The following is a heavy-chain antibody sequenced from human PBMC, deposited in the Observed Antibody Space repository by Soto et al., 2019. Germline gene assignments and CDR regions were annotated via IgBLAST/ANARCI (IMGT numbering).Heavy chain of an antibody. CDR3: ARGPPGDYYDSSGYYYIPWFDP. CDR1: GGTFSSYT. V-gene: IGHV1-69*02. Sequence: SVKVSCTASGGTFSSYTISWVRQAPGQGLEWMGRIIPILGIANYAQKFQGRVTITADKSTSTAYMELSSLRSEDTAVYYCARGPPGDYYDSSGYYYIPWFDPWGQGTLVTVSS. D-gene: IGHD3-22*01. J-gene: IGHJ5*02. CDR2: IIPILGIA.